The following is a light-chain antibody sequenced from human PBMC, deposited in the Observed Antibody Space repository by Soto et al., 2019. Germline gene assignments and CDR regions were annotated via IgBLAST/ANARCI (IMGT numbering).Light chain of an antibody. CDR3: QQSYITPVT. CDR2: AAS. Sequence: DIQMTQSPSSLSASVGDRATITCRASQSIRRFLNWYQQKPGKAPKLLIYAASSLESGVPSRFSRSGSGTGFTLTISSLQPEEFATYHCQQSYITPVTFGQGTRLEIK. CDR1: QSIRRF. J-gene: IGKJ5*01. V-gene: IGKV1-39*01.